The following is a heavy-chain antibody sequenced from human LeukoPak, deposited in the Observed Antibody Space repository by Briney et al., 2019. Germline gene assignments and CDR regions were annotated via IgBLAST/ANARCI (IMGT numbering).Heavy chain of an antibody. J-gene: IGHJ4*02. CDR1: GGTFSSYA. CDR3: ARESPPPMTTVTNYFDY. CDR2: IIPIFGTA. Sequence: SVKVSCKASGGTFSSYAISWVRQAPGQGREWMGRIIPIFGTANYAQKFQGRVTITTDESTSTAYMELSSLRSEDTAVYYCARESPPPMTTVTNYFDYWGQGTLVTVSS. D-gene: IGHD4-17*01. V-gene: IGHV1-69*05.